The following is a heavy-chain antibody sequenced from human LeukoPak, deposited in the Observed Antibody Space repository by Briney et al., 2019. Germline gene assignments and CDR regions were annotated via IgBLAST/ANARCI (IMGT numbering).Heavy chain of an antibody. V-gene: IGHV3-30-3*01. CDR3: ARSKSRRNDAFDI. CDR2: ISYDGSNK. D-gene: IGHD1-14*01. CDR1: GFTFSSYA. Sequence: GRSLRLSCAASGFTFSSYAMHWVRQAPGKGLEWVAVISYDGSNKYYADSVKGRFTIPRDNSKNTLYLQMNSLRAEDTAVYYCARSKSRRNDAFDIWGQGTMVTVSS. J-gene: IGHJ3*02.